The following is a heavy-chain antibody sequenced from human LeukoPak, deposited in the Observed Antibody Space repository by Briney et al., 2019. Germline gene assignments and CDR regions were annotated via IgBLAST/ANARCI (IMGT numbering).Heavy chain of an antibody. CDR1: GFTFSSYA. V-gene: IGHV3-30*04. J-gene: IGHJ4*02. CDR2: ISYDGSNK. Sequence: GGSLRLSGAASGFTFSSYAMHWVRQAPGKGLEWVAVISYDGSNKYYADSVKGRFTISRDNSKNTLYLQMNSLRAEDTAVYYCARAYYDFWSGYYYFDYWGQGTLVTVSS. CDR3: ARAYYDFWSGYYYFDY. D-gene: IGHD3-3*01.